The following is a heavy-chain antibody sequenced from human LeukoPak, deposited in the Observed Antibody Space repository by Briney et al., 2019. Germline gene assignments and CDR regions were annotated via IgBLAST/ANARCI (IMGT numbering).Heavy chain of an antibody. Sequence: PGGSLRLSCAASGFTFSSYSMNWVRQAPGKGLEWVSGISLDGATTYYAGSVEGRFTISRDNSKNTLYLQMNSLRAEDTAVYYCARDLYGGNFFDYWGQGTLVTVSS. CDR1: GFTFSSYS. CDR3: ARDLYGGNFFDY. J-gene: IGHJ4*02. D-gene: IGHD4-23*01. CDR2: ISLDGATT. V-gene: IGHV3-23*01.